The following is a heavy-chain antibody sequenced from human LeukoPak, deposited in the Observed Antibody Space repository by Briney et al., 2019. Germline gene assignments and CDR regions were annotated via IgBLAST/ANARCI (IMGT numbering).Heavy chain of an antibody. CDR1: GGSFSGYF. Sequence: SETLSLTCRVYGGSFSGYFWIWFRQPPEKGLEWIGEVNHSGSTNYKSSLRRRAIISVDTSKNQFSLKLTSVTAADTAIYFCAKYRYGYRGMDSWGQGTQVTVSS. D-gene: IGHD5-18*01. V-gene: IGHV4-34*01. CDR3: AKYRYGYRGMDS. J-gene: IGHJ4*02. CDR2: VNHSGST.